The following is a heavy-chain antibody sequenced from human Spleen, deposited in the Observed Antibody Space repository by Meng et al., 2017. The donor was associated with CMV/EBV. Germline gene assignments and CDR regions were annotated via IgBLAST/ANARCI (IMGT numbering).Heavy chain of an antibody. CDR2: ISGSGRST. CDR3: AKDKVDYYARNDAFDI. Sequence: FPFSKYAMNWVRQAPGKGLEWVSTISGSGRSTYYADSVKGRFTISRDNSKNTLYLQMNSLRAEDTAIYYCAKDKVDYYARNDAFDIWGQGTMITVSS. D-gene: IGHD3-22*01. V-gene: IGHV3-23*01. CDR1: FPFSKYA. J-gene: IGHJ3*02.